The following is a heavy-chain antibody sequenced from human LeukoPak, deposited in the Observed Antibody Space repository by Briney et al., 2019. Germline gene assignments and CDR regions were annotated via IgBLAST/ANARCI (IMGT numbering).Heavy chain of an antibody. CDR3: ARGRWVGTTQAYYLDY. CDR1: GGIFSSYA. V-gene: IGHV1-69*13. Sequence: SVKVSCKASGGIFSSYAISWVRQAPGQGLEWMGGITPIFGTANYAQKFQGRVTITADESTSTVYMELSSLRSEDTAIYYCARGRWVGTTQAYYLDYWGQGTLVTVSS. J-gene: IGHJ4*02. D-gene: IGHD1-26*01. CDR2: ITPIFGTA.